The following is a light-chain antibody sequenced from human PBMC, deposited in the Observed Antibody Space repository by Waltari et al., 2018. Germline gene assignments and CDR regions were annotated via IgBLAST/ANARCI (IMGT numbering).Light chain of an antibody. CDR2: AAS. V-gene: IGKV1-39*01. CDR3: QQIYSGVT. Sequence: DIQMTQSPSSVSASVGDRVNITCRTSESISSFLNWYQQTPGRAPKLLIYAASALQSDVPSRFRGRGSGTEFTLTISSLQPDDFATYYCQQIYSGVTFGPGTRVDLK. J-gene: IGKJ3*01. CDR1: ESISSF.